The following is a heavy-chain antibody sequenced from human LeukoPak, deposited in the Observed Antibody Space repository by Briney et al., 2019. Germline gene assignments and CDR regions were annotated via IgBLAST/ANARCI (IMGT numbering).Heavy chain of an antibody. D-gene: IGHD1-14*01. CDR1: GYTLTELS. CDR2: INPNSGGT. CDR3: ARLSPDRYFDY. Sequence: GASVKVSCKVSGYTLTELSMHWVRQAPGQGLEWMGWINPNSGGTKYAQKFQGRVTMTRDTSISTAFVELSRLRYDDTAVYYCARLSPDRYFDYWGQGTLVTVSS. J-gene: IGHJ4*02. V-gene: IGHV1-2*02.